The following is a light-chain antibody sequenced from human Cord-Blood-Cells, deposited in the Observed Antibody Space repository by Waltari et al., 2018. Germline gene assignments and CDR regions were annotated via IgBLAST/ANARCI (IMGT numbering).Light chain of an antibody. CDR1: SGDVGSYNL. V-gene: IGLV2-23*01. Sequence: SALTQPASASGSPGHSISISFTGTSGDVGSYNLVSWYHQHPGKAPKLMIYEGSKRPSGVSNRFSGSKSGNTASLTISGLQAEDEADYYCCSYAGSSTWVFGGGTKLTVL. CDR2: EGS. J-gene: IGLJ3*02. CDR3: CSYAGSSTWV.